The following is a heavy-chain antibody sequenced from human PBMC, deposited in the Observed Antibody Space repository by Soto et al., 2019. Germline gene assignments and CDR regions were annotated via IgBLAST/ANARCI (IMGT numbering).Heavy chain of an antibody. V-gene: IGHV4-39*01. CDR1: CDSISTSIYY. CDR3: ARSGGLQHIDY. D-gene: IGHD4-4*01. CDR2: IYYSGST. J-gene: IGHJ4*02. Sequence: SETLSLTFIFSCDSISTSIYYWGWIRQPPGKGLEWIGSIYYSGSTYYNPSLKSRVTISVDTSKNQFSLKLSSVTAADTAVHYCARSGGLQHIDYWGQG.